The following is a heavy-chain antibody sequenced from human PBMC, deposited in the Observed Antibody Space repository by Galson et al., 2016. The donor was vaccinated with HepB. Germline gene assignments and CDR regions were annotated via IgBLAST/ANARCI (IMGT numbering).Heavy chain of an antibody. CDR2: ISNTGNTI. CDR3: ATGSNYVIVPGSFEF. J-gene: IGHJ3*01. D-gene: IGHD3-10*01. CDR1: GITFRDHY. V-gene: IGHV3-11*01. Sequence: SLRLSCAASGITFRDHYMSWIRQVPGKGLEWIAYISNTGNTIYYADSVKGRFTISRDNAKNSVFLQTNSLRAEDTAPYYCATGSNYVIVPGSFEFWGQGTLVTVSS.